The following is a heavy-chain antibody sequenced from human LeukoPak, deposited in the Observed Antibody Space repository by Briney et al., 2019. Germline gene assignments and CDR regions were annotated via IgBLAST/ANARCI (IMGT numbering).Heavy chain of an antibody. D-gene: IGHD6-6*01. V-gene: IGHV5-10-1*01. Sequence: GEFLKISCKGSGYIFTSYWITWVRQMPGKGLEWMGMIDPTDSYTNYSPSFQGHVTISTDKSISTAYLQWSGLKASDTAIYYCARRGRSSSNFDFWGQGTLVTVSS. CDR1: GYIFTSYW. J-gene: IGHJ4*02. CDR3: ARRGRSSSNFDF. CDR2: IDPTDSYT.